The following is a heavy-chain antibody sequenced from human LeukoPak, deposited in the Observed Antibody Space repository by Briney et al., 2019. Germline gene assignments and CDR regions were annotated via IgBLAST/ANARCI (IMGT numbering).Heavy chain of an antibody. CDR2: INHSGST. D-gene: IGHD4-23*01. CDR1: GGSFSGYY. J-gene: IGHJ4*02. CDR3: ARGYNGGNSE. V-gene: IGHV4-34*01. Sequence: SETLSLTCAVYGGSFSGYYWSWIRRPPGKGLEWIGEINHSGSTNYNPSLKSRVTISVDTSKNQFSLKLSSVTAADTAVYYCARGYNGGNSEWGQGTLVTVSS.